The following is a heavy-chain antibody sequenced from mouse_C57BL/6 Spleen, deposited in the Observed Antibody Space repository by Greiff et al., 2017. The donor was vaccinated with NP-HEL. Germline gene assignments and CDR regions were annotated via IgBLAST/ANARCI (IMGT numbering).Heavy chain of an antibody. Sequence: QVQLKESGPELVKPGASVKISCKASGYAFSSSWMNWVKQRPGKGLEWIGRIYPGDGDTNYNGKFKGKATLTADKSSSTAYMQLSSLTSEDSAVYFCARETDYDYDGVRLAYWGQGTLVTVSA. CDR3: ARETDYDYDGVRLAY. CDR2: IYPGDGDT. J-gene: IGHJ3*01. D-gene: IGHD2-4*01. V-gene: IGHV1-82*01. CDR1: GYAFSSSW.